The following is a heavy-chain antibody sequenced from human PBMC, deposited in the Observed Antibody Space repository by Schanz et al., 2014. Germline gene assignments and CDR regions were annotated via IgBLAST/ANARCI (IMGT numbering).Heavy chain of an antibody. CDR2: IIPILGIA. Sequence: QVQLVQSGAEVKKPGASVKVSCKASGYTFTSYSMHWVRQAPGQGLEWMGRIIPILGIANYAQKFQGRVTITADKSSDTAYMELSSLRSEDTAVYYCAREVGLYDRGWFDPWGQGTLVTVSS. V-gene: IGHV1-69*09. D-gene: IGHD3-22*01. J-gene: IGHJ5*02. CDR3: AREVGLYDRGWFDP. CDR1: GYTFTSYS.